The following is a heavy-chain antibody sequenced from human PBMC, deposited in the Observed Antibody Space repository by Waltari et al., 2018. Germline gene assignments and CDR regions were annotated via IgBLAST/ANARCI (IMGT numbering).Heavy chain of an antibody. J-gene: IGHJ4*02. D-gene: IGHD4-17*01. CDR2: INHSGST. CDR1: GGSFSGYY. Sequence: QVQLQQWGAGLLKPSETLSLTCAVYGGSFSGYYWSWIRQPPGKGLEWIGEINHSGSTNYNPSLKSRVTISVDTSKNQFSLKLSSVTAADTAVYYCARDYGGGYDYWGQGTLVTVSS. V-gene: IGHV4-34*01. CDR3: ARDYGGGYDY.